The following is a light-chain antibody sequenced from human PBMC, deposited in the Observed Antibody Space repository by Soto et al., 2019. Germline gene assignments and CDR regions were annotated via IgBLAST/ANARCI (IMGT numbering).Light chain of an antibody. J-gene: IGKJ3*01. V-gene: IGKV3-15*01. CDR1: QSVSSN. CDR2: GAS. CDR3: QQYGSSPPFT. Sequence: EIVMTQSPATLSVSPGERATLSCRASQSVSSNLAWYQQKAGQAPRLLIYGASTRATGTPARFSGSGSGTEFTLTISSLQSEDFAVYYCQQYGSSPPFTFGPGTKVDIK.